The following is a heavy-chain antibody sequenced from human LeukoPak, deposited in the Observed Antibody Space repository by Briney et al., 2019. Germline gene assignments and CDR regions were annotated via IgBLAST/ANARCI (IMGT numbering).Heavy chain of an antibody. CDR3: ARDSSDFRNLIPH. Sequence: SVKVSCKASGYTFTSYGISWVRQAPGQGLEWMGGIIPIFGTAKYAQKFQGRVTITADESTSTAYMELSSLRSEDTAVYYCARDSSDFRNLIPHWGQGTLVTVSS. J-gene: IGHJ1*01. D-gene: IGHD1-14*01. CDR2: IIPIFGTA. V-gene: IGHV1-69*13. CDR1: GYTFTSYG.